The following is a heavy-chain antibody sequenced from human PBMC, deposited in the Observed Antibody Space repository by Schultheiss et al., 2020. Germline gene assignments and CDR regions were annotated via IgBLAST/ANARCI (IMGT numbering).Heavy chain of an antibody. V-gene: IGHV1-18*04. D-gene: IGHD2-15*01. J-gene: IGHJ5*02. CDR2: ISAYNGNT. CDR1: GYTFTGYY. Sequence: ASVKVSCKASGYTFTGYYMHWVRQAPGQGLEWMGWISAYNGNTNYAQKLQGRVTMTTDTSTSTAYMELSSLRSEDTAVYYCAREKGVVVGFDPWGQGTLVTVSS. CDR3: AREKGVVVGFDP.